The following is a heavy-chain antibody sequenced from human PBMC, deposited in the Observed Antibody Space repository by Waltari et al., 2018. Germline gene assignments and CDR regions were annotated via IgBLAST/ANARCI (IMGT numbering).Heavy chain of an antibody. J-gene: IGHJ5*02. CDR1: GYTFIDYY. D-gene: IGHD3-22*01. CDR3: ASSRYYYDSSGYHWFDP. V-gene: IGHV1-2*06. CDR2: INTKSGDI. Sequence: QVQLAQSGAEVGKPGASVKVPCRASGYTFIDYYIHWVRQAPGQGLEWMGRINTKSGDISEAQRFEGRVTMTRDTSIRTAYMELSDLRSDDTAMYYCASSRYYYDSSGYHWFDPWGQGTLVTVSS.